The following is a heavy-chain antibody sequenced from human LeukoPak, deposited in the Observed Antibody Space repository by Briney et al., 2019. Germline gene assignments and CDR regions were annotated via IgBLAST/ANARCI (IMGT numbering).Heavy chain of an antibody. Sequence: ASVKVSCKASGYTFTAYYMHWVRQAPGQGLEWVGWINPNSGGSHYARRFQGRVTVTSDTSINTAYMELTSLTTDDTAVYYCARGPRYGESGYDLGPYWGQGTLVTVSS. CDR3: ARGPRYGESGYDLGPY. J-gene: IGHJ4*02. CDR1: GYTFTAYY. CDR2: INPNSGGS. D-gene: IGHD5-12*01. V-gene: IGHV1-2*02.